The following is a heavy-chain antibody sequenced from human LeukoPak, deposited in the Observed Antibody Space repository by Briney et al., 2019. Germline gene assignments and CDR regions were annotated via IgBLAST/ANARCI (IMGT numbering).Heavy chain of an antibody. V-gene: IGHV4-30-4*08. CDR1: GGSISSGDYY. D-gene: IGHD3-3*01. Sequence: PSETLSLTCTVSGGSISSGDYYWSWIRQPPGKRLEWIGYIYYSGSTYYNPSLKSRVTISVDTSKNQFSLKLSSVTAADTAVYYCARVLSVDYDFWSGYYQTPSFFDYWGQGTLVTVSS. CDR3: ARVLSVDYDFWSGYYQTPSFFDY. J-gene: IGHJ4*02. CDR2: IYYSGST.